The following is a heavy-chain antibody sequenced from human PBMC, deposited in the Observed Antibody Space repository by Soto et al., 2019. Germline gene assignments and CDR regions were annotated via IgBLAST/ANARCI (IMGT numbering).Heavy chain of an antibody. Sequence: QVQLVQSGAEVKKPGSSVKVSCKASGGTFSSYAVSWVRQAPGQGLEWMGGIIPIFGTADYAQKFQGRVTITAAESTSTAYMELSSLRSEDTAVYYCARHVPAAGYYYGMDVWGQGTTVTVSS. D-gene: IGHD2-2*01. CDR3: ARHVPAAGYYYGMDV. CDR1: GGTFSSYA. V-gene: IGHV1-69*12. CDR2: IIPIFGTA. J-gene: IGHJ6*02.